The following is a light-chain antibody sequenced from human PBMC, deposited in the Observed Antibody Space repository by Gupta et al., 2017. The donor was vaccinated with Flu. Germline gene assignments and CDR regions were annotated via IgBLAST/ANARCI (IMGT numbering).Light chain of an antibody. Sequence: GDRVTVTCRASQSISQYLNLYQQNPGKAPKLLIYATASLQSGDASRFSGSGSGTEFILTISSLQPEDSATYYCQQSATIPLTFGGGTKVEIK. CDR3: QQSATIPLT. J-gene: IGKJ4*01. V-gene: IGKV1-39*01. CDR1: QSISQY. CDR2: ATA.